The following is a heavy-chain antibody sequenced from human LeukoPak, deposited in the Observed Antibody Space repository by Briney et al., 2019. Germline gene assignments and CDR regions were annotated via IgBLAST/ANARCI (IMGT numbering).Heavy chain of an antibody. V-gene: IGHV1-18*01. J-gene: IGHJ4*02. CDR2: ISGYNGNT. CDR3: ARVGEGYGDYGYPDY. CDR1: GYTFTSYG. Sequence: EASVKVSCKPSGYTFTSYGISWVRQAPGQGLEWMGWISGYNGNTNYAQKFQGRVTMTTDTSTSTAYMELRSLRSDDTAVYYCARVGEGYGDYGYPDYWGQGTLVTVSS. D-gene: IGHD4-17*01.